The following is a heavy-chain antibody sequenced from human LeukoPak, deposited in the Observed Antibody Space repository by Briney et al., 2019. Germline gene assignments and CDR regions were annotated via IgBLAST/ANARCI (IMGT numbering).Heavy chain of an antibody. D-gene: IGHD3-16*01. CDR2: IIPILGIA. CDR1: GGTFSSYA. J-gene: IGHJ4*02. Sequence: SVKVSCKASGGTFSSYAISWVRQAPGQGLEWMGRIIPILGIANYAQKFQGRVTITADKSTSTAYMELSSLRSEDTAVYYCARDSLRGYFDYWGQGTLDTVSS. V-gene: IGHV1-69*04. CDR3: ARDSLRGYFDY.